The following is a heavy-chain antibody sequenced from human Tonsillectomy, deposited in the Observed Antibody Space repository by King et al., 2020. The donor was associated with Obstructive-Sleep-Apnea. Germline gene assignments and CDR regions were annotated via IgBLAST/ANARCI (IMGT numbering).Heavy chain of an antibody. Sequence: VQLVESGGGLVKPGGSLRLSCAASGFTFSNAWMSWVRQAPGKGLEWVGRIKSKTDGGTTDYAAPVKGRFTISRDDSKNTLYLQMNSLKTEDTAVYYCTTDGWILGSGSYYNKSLRFDPWGQGTLVTVSS. CDR2: IKSKTDGGTT. D-gene: IGHD3-10*01. CDR3: TTDGWILGSGSYYNKSLRFDP. CDR1: GFTFSNAW. J-gene: IGHJ5*02. V-gene: IGHV3-15*01.